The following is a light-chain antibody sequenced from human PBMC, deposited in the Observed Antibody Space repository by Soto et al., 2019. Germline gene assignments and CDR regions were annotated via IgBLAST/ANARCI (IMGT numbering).Light chain of an antibody. CDR2: DNN. V-gene: IGLV1-51*01. J-gene: IGLJ2*01. Sequence: QSVLTQPPSVSAAPGQKVTISCSGSTSNIGSSYVSWYQQFPGTAPKLLIYDNNKRPSEIPDRFSGSKSGTSATLDITGLQTWDEADYYCGTWDRSRTAGVFGGGTKLTVL. CDR3: GTWDRSRTAGV. CDR1: TSNIGSSY.